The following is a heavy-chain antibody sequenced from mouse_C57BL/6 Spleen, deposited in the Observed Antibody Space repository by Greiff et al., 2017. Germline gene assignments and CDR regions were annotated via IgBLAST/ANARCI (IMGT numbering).Heavy chain of an antibody. CDR2: INPSNGGT. CDR3: ALEGAWVCWCVY. J-gene: IGHJ3*01. CDR1: GYTFTSYW. V-gene: IGHV1-53*01. D-gene: IGHD2-10*02. Sequence: QVQLQQPGTELVKPGASVKLSCKASGYTFTSYWMHWVKQRPGQGLEWIGNINPSNGGTNYNEKFKSKATLTVDKSSSTAYMQLSSLTSEDSAVYFCALEGAWVCWCVYWGQGTLVTVSA.